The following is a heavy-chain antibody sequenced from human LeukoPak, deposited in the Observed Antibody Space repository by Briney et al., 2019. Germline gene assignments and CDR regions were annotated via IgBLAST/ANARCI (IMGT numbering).Heavy chain of an antibody. Sequence: AASVKVSCKASGYTFTGYYMHWVRQAPGQGLEWMGWINPNSGGTNYAQKFQGRVTMTRDTSISTAYMELSRRRSDDTAVYYCARAPNRYNWNYVGDYWGQGTLVTVSS. J-gene: IGHJ4*02. D-gene: IGHD1-7*01. CDR2: INPNSGGT. V-gene: IGHV1-2*02. CDR1: GYTFTGYY. CDR3: ARAPNRYNWNYVGDY.